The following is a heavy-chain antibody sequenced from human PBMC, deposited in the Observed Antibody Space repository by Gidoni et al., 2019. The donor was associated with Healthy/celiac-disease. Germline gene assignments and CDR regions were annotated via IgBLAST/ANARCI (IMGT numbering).Heavy chain of an antibody. CDR1: GFTFINAW. J-gene: IGHJ6*02. CDR3: TTDLGGYDFWSGYYYYYYGMDV. D-gene: IGHD3-3*01. Sequence: EVQLVESGGGLVKPGGSLRLSCAASGFTFINAWMSWVRQAPGKGLEWVGRIKSKTDGGTTDYAAPVKGRFTISRDDSKNTLYLQMNSLKTEDTAVYYCTTDLGGYDFWSGYYYYYYGMDVWGQGTTVTVSS. V-gene: IGHV3-15*01. CDR2: IKSKTDGGTT.